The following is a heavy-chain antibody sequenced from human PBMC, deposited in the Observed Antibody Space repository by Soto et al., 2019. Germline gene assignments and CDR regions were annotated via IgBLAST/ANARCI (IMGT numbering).Heavy chain of an antibody. CDR1: GFTFSSYG. Sequence: QVQLVESGGGVVQPGRSLRLSCAASGFTFSSYGMHWVRQAPGKGMEWVAVIWYDGSNKYYADSGKGRFTISRDNSKNRRYLRMSSLRTEDTAVYYCARDLRVKYGDVHYFYCGMDVWGPGTTVTVSS. V-gene: IGHV3-33*01. D-gene: IGHD4-17*01. J-gene: IGHJ6*02. CDR2: IWYDGSNK. CDR3: ARDLRVKYGDVHYFYCGMDV.